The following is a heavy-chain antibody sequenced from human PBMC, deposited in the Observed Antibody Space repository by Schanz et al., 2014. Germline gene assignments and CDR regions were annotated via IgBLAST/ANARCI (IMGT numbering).Heavy chain of an antibody. V-gene: IGHV4-59*08. D-gene: IGHD3-3*01. CDR1: GGSISGYY. CDR2: IYYTGST. J-gene: IGHJ4*02. CDR3: AGSGYYLLEY. Sequence: QVQLQESGPGLVKPSETLSLTCTVSGGSISGYYWSWIRQPPGKGLEWIGYIYYTGSTNYNPALKSRSPIPGDTSKNQFSLKLSSVTAADTAVYYCAGSGYYLLEYWGQGTRVTVSS.